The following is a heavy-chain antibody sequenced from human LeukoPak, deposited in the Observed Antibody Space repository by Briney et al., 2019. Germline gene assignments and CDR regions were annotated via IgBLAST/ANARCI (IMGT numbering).Heavy chain of an antibody. CDR2: ITHSGST. Sequence: PSETLSLTCTVSGGSISNYYWSWIRQPPGKGLEWIGYITHSGSTYYSPSLKSRVTMSLDTPKNQFSLSLRSVTAADTALYFCAKMFNADVYFDYWGQGILVLVSS. CDR3: AKMFNADVYFDY. J-gene: IGHJ4*02. CDR1: GGSISNYY. D-gene: IGHD2-2*01. V-gene: IGHV4-59*04.